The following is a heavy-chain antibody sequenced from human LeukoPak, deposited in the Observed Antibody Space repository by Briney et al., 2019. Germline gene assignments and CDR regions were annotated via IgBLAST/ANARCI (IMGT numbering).Heavy chain of an antibody. CDR1: GGSVSSGGYY. D-gene: IGHD3-3*01. V-gene: IGHV4-31*03. CDR3: ASSPNYDFWSGYYGVYFDY. CDR2: IYYSGST. Sequence: PSETLSLTCTVSGGSVSSGGYYWSWLRQHPGKGLEWIGYIYYSGSTYYNPSLKSRVTISVDTSKNQFSLKLSSVTAADTAVYYCASSPNYDFWSGYYGVYFDYWGQGTLVTVSS. J-gene: IGHJ4*02.